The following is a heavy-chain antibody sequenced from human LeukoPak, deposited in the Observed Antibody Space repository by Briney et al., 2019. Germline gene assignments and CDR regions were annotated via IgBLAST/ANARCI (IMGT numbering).Heavy chain of an antibody. Sequence: GGSLRLSCAASRFTFSSYAMHWVRQAPGKGLEWVAVISYDGSNKYYADSVKGRFTISRDNSKNTLYLQMNSLRAEDTALYYCARGEEGATGMSLWSYGMDVWGQGTTVTVSS. CDR3: ARGEEGATGMSLWSYGMDV. CDR2: ISYDGSNK. J-gene: IGHJ6*02. V-gene: IGHV3-30-3*01. D-gene: IGHD1-1*01. CDR1: RFTFSSYA.